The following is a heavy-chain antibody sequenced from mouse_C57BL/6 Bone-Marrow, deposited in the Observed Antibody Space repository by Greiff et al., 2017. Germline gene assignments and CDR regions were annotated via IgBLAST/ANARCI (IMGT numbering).Heavy chain of an antibody. CDR3: ARHPGNDYYAMDY. V-gene: IGHV5-9*01. Sequence: EVNVVESGGGLVKPGGSLKLSCAASGFTFSSYTMSWVRQTPEKRLEWVATISGGGGNTYYPDSVKGRFTISRDNAKNTLYLQMSSLRSEDTALYYCARHPGNDYYAMDYWGQGASVTVSS. J-gene: IGHJ4*01. CDR1: GFTFSSYT. CDR2: ISGGGGNT.